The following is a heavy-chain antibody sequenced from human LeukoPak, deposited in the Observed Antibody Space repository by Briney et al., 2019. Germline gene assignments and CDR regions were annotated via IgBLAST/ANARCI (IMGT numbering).Heavy chain of an antibody. CDR3: ARGRSNYYGMDV. J-gene: IGHJ6*02. CDR1: GGSISSYY. D-gene: IGHD1-26*01. CDR2: IYYNGNT. Sequence: SETLSLTCTVSGGSISSYYWSWIRRPPGEGLEWIGYIYYNGNTNYSPSLKSRVTMSVDTSKNLFSLKVSSVTAADTAVYYCARGRSNYYGMDVWGQGTTVTVSS. V-gene: IGHV4-59*01.